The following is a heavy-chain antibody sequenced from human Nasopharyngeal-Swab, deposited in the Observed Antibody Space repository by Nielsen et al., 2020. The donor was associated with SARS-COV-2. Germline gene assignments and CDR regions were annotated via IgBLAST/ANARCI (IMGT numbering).Heavy chain of an antibody. CDR2: ITPSGGTI. CDR3: ARRLPTAMVFDY. J-gene: IGHJ4*02. Sequence: GESLKISCSVSGGSISSRSYYWVWIRQAPGKGLEWVSYITPSGGTIYYADSVKGRFTISRDNAKNSLYLQVNGLRAEDTAVYYCARRLPTAMVFDYWGQGTLVTVSS. D-gene: IGHD5-18*01. CDR1: GGSISSRSYY. V-gene: IGHV3-11*01.